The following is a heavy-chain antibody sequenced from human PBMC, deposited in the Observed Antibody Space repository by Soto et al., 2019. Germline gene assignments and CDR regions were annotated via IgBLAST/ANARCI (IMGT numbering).Heavy chain of an antibody. V-gene: IGHV1-18*01. CDR1: GYTFTSYG. J-gene: IGHJ6*02. D-gene: IGHD3-9*01. Sequence: QVQLVQSGAEVKKPGASVKVSCKASGYTFTSYGISWVRQSPGQGLARMGWISAYNGNTNYAQKLTGRVTMTTDTSTSTAYKALRRLRSDDTAVYSCARDRGRYDSLTRNFYGMDVWGQGTPVTVSS. CDR3: ARDRGRYDSLTRNFYGMDV. CDR2: ISAYNGNT.